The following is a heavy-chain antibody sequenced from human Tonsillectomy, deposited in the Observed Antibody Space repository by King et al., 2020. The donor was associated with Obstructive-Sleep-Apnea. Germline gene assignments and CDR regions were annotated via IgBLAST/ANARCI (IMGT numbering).Heavy chain of an antibody. Sequence: VQLVESGGGVVQPGRSLRLSCAASGFSFSSYAMHWVRQAPGKGLEWVALMSYERSNKYYADSVKGRFTISRDNSKNTLYLQMNSLRAEDTAVYYCARGAIVATTVHVLWDYWGQGTLVTVSS. CDR1: GFSFSSYA. J-gene: IGHJ4*02. CDR2: MSYERSNK. D-gene: IGHD5-12*01. CDR3: ARGAIVATTVHVLWDY. V-gene: IGHV3-30*04.